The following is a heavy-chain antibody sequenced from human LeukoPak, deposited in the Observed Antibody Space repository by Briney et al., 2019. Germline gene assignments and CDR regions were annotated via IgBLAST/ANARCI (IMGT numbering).Heavy chain of an antibody. Sequence: ASVTVSCTASGYTFPSYFMHWVRQAPGQGLEWMGVINPTGGSTTYAQKFQGRVTMTRDTSTSTVYMELSSLRSDDTAVYYCARTAARRFDYWGQGTLVTVSS. V-gene: IGHV1-46*01. D-gene: IGHD6-6*01. CDR2: INPTGGST. CDR3: ARTAARRFDY. J-gene: IGHJ4*02. CDR1: GYTFPSYF.